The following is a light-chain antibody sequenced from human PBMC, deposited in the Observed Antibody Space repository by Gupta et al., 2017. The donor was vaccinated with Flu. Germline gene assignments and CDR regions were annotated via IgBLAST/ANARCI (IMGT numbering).Light chain of an antibody. CDR2: GAS. Sequence: EIVLTQSPGTLSLSPGERATLSCRASQSVSSSYLAWYQQKPGQAPRLLIYGASSRATGIPDRFSGSGSATEFTLTISIRDPEDFAVYYCQQEGSSPRNFGQGTKLEIK. CDR3: QQEGSSPRN. J-gene: IGKJ2*01. V-gene: IGKV3-20*01. CDR1: QSVSSSY.